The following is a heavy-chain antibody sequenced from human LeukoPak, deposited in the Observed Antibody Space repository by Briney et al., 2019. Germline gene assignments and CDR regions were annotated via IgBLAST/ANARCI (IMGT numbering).Heavy chain of an antibody. V-gene: IGHV3-23*01. D-gene: IGHD3-22*01. J-gene: IGHJ4*02. CDR1: GLTFSSYA. Sequence: GGSLRLSCAASGLTFSSYAMSWVRQAPGKGLEWVSAISGSGGSTYYADSVKGRFTISRDNSKNTLYLQMNSLRAEDTAVYYCAKGDVVIPDHPDYWGQGTLVTVSS. CDR3: AKGDVVIPDHPDY. CDR2: ISGSGGST.